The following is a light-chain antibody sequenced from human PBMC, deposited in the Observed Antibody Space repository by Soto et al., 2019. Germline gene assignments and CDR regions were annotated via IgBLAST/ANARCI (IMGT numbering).Light chain of an antibody. Sequence: QSALAQPASVSGSPEQSVTISCTGTSIDVGTYNLVSWYQQHPGKAPKLMIYEGSKRPSGVSNRFSGSKSGNTASLTISGLQAEDEADYYCCSYAGITTNWMFGGGTKLTVL. J-gene: IGLJ3*02. V-gene: IGLV2-23*01. CDR1: SIDVGTYNL. CDR2: EGS. CDR3: CSYAGITTNWM.